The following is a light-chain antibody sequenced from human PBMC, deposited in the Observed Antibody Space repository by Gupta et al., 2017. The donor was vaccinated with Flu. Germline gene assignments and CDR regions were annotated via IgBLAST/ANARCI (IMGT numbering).Light chain of an antibody. CDR3: QQSNSIPNT. J-gene: IGKJ5*01. CDR2: AAS. V-gene: IGKV1-39*01. Sequence: PSSLSASVGDRVTITGRASQSISSYLNWYQQKGGKARKLMNYAASSLQSGVPSKCSGGGSGTDFTLTISRLQPEDFATYYCQQSNSIPNTFGQGTRMEIK. CDR1: QSISSY.